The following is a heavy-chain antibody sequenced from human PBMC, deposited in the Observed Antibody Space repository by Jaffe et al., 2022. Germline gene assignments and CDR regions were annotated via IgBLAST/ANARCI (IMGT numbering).Heavy chain of an antibody. CDR1: GFTFSDYY. CDR3: ARDYCNGGVCYEDV. D-gene: IGHD2-8*02. V-gene: IGHV3-11*01. CDR2: ISYSGDTI. Sequence: QVQLVESGGGLVKPGGSLRLSCAASGFTFSDYYMSWIRQAPGKGLEWVSYISYSGDTIYYADSVKGRFTISRDNAKNSLYLQMNSPRAEDTALYYCARDYCNGGVCYEDVWGKGTTVTVSS. J-gene: IGHJ6*04.